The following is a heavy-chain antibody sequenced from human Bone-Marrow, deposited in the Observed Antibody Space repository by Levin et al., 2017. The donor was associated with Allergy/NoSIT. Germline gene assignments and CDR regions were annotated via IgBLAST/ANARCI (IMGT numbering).Heavy chain of an antibody. D-gene: IGHD3-3*01. V-gene: IGHV3-7*03. Sequence: LSLPCAASGFTFSSYWMSWVRQAPGKGLEWVANIKQDGSEKYYVDSVKGRFTISRDNAKNSLYLQMNSLRAEDTAVYYCAREGPDSLRYYDFWSGYYTPHYYYMDVWGKGTTVTVSS. CDR2: IKQDGSEK. CDR3: AREGPDSLRYYDFWSGYYTPHYYYMDV. J-gene: IGHJ6*03. CDR1: GFTFSSYW.